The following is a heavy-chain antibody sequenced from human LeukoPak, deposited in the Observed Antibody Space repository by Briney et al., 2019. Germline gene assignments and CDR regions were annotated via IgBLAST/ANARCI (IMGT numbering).Heavy chain of an antibody. D-gene: IGHD6-19*01. CDR3: ARAIAVAEGY. Sequence: GGSLRLSCAASGFPFSSYAMTWVRQAPGKGLEWVSYISGGSGYIYYADSVKGRFTISRDNAKNSLYLQMNSLRAEDTAVYYCARAIAVAEGYWGQGTLVTVSS. J-gene: IGHJ4*02. CDR1: GFPFSSYA. V-gene: IGHV3-21*01. CDR2: ISGGSGYI.